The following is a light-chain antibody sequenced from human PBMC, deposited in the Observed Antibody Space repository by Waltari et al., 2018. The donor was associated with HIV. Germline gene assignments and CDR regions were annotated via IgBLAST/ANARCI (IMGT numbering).Light chain of an antibody. V-gene: IGKV1-8*01. CDR2: AAS. Sequence: AVRMTQSPSTFSASTGDIVTITCRASQGISSYLAWYQQKPGTAPKLLIYAASILQSGVPSRCSASRSRTNFTLTINCLQSEDLATYYCQQYYNFPRTFGQGTKVEL. J-gene: IGKJ1*01. CDR1: QGISSY. CDR3: QQYYNFPRT.